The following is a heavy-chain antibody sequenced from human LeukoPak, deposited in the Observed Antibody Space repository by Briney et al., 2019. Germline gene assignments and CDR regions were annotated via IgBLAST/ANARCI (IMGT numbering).Heavy chain of an antibody. CDR3: AKTRGVEGAFDI. CDR2: IRYEGHYK. V-gene: IGHV3-30*02. J-gene: IGHJ3*02. CDR1: GFTFSAHG. Sequence: GGSLRLSCVASGFTFSAHGIHWVRQAPGKGLDWVTFIRYEGHYKYYADSVTGRFTVSRDNSKNTVYLQMNNLMTEDTAVYYCAKTRGVEGAFDIWGQGTRVTVSS. D-gene: IGHD2-21*01.